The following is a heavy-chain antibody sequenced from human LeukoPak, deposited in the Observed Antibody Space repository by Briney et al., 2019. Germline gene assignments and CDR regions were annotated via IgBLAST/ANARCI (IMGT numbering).Heavy chain of an antibody. J-gene: IGHJ4*02. CDR3: EGRSCYYWEDRYDY. V-gene: IGHV3-23*01. D-gene: IGHD3-22*01. CDR2: ISGSGGST. CDR1: GFTFSSYA. Sequence: GGSLRLSCAPSGFTFSSYAMSWVRQAPGKGLEWVSAISGSGGSTYYADSVKGRFTISRDNSKNTLYLQMNSLRAEDTAVYYCEGRSCYYWEDRYDYWGQGTLVTVSS.